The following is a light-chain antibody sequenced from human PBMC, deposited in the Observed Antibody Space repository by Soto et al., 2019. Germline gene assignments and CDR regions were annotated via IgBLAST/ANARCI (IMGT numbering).Light chain of an antibody. CDR1: QSIGSY. CDR3: QQRSAWPPLT. CDR2: DIS. J-gene: IGKJ5*01. Sequence: EIPWTQSPVTLSLSPGERATLSCRAGQSIGSYLAWYQQKPGQAPSLLIYDISKRATGVPDRFSGGGSGPDFTLTISSLEPEDFAVYYCQQRSAWPPLTVGQGTRLEI. V-gene: IGKV3-11*01.